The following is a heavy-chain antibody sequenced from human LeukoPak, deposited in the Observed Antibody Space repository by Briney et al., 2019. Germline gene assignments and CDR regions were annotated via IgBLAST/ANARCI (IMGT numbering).Heavy chain of an antibody. D-gene: IGHD1-26*01. CDR1: GFAFSNYA. Sequence: PGGSLRLSCAASGFAFSNYAMTWARQAPGKGLEWVSAVSGSGAIAYYTDSVKGRFTISRDNSKNTLYLQMSSLTAKDTAVYYCAKDRSIGTHYTFDYWGQGTLVTVSS. V-gene: IGHV3-23*01. CDR3: AKDRSIGTHYTFDY. CDR2: VSGSGAIA. J-gene: IGHJ4*02.